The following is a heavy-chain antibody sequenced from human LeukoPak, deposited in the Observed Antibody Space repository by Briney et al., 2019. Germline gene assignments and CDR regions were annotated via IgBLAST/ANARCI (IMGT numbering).Heavy chain of an antibody. Sequence: GGSLRLSCAASGFTFSSYAMSWVRQAPGKGLEWVSAISGSGGSTYYADSVKGRFTISRDNSKNTLYLQMNSVRAEDTAVYYCAKDGKNYYGSGSYYYWGQGTLVTVSS. CDR1: GFTFSSYA. CDR2: ISGSGGST. J-gene: IGHJ4*02. D-gene: IGHD3-10*01. CDR3: AKDGKNYYGSGSYYY. V-gene: IGHV3-23*01.